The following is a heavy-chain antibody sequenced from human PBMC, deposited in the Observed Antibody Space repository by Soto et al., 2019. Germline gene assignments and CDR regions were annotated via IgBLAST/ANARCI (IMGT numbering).Heavy chain of an antibody. D-gene: IGHD3-10*01. J-gene: IGHJ4*02. CDR2: IIPIFGTA. V-gene: IGHV1-69*01. Sequence: HVQLVQSGAEVKKPGSSVKVSCKASGGTFSSYAISWVRQAPGQGLEWMGGIIPIFGTANYAQKFQGRVTITADESTSTAYMELSSLRSEDTAVYYCARCFYASGSLTKGCYFDYWGQGTLVTVSS. CDR1: GGTFSSYA. CDR3: ARCFYASGSLTKGCYFDY.